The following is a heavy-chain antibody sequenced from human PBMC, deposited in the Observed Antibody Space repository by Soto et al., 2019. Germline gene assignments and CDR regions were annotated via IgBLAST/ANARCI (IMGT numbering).Heavy chain of an antibody. J-gene: IGHJ4*02. CDR2: IWYDGSNK. CDR3: ARDATLGPISFLLHY. V-gene: IGHV3-33*01. Sequence: PGGSLRLSCAASGFTFSSYGMHWVRQAPGKGLEWVAVIWYDGSNKYYADSVKGRFTISRDNSKNTLYLQMNSLRAEDTAVYYCARDATLGPISFLLHYWGQGTLVNVSS. CDR1: GFTFSSYG.